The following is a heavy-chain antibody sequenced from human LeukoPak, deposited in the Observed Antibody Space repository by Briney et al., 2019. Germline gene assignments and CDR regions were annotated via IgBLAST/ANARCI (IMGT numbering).Heavy chain of an antibody. CDR1: GFTFSNYE. V-gene: IGHV3-48*03. CDR2: ISNFGDII. D-gene: IGHD6-13*01. J-gene: IGHJ6*03. CDR3: AKDAAAVVGTVYMDV. Sequence: GSLRLSCAASGFTFSNYEMNWVRQAPGKGLEWISHISNFGDIIHYADSVEGRFTISRDNAKNSLYLQMDSLRAEDTAVYYCAKDAAAVVGTVYMDVWGKGTTVTISS.